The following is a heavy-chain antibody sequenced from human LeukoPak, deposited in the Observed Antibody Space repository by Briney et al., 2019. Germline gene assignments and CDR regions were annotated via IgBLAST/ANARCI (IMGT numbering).Heavy chain of an antibody. CDR3: ATLCCGSYYMDV. CDR2: IIPISGTT. CDR1: GGTLNSYV. V-gene: IGHV1-69*06. Sequence: SVKVSCKASGGTLNSYVISWVRQAPGQGLEWMGGIIPISGTTNYAQKFQGRVTITADKSTSTAYMELSSLRSEDTAVYYCATLCCGSYYMDVWGKGTTVTVSS. D-gene: IGHD2-15*01. J-gene: IGHJ6*03.